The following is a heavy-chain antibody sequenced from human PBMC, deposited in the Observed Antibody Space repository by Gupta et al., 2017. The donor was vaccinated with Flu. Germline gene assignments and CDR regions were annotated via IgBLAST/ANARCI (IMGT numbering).Heavy chain of an antibody. CDR2: ISSSAVT. Sequence: EVLLVESGGGLVQPEGSLRLSCTASGFDFNSYEMSWVRQAPGRGLEWVAFISSSAVTYYTDPVRGRFTISRDNANNLLYLQMSSLRGEDTAVYYCARGHWDNWGQGTLVTVFS. J-gene: IGHJ4*02. CDR3: ARGHWDN. CDR1: GFDFNSYE. V-gene: IGHV3-48*03.